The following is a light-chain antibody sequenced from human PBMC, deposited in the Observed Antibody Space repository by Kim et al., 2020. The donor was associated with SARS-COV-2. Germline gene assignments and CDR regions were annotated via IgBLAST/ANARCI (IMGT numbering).Light chain of an antibody. CDR3: QQLSSYPLT. Sequence: ASVGDRVTITCRASQGITSYLAWYQQKPGKAPQLLIYAASTLQSGVPSRFSGSGSGTEFTLTINSLQPEDFASYYCQQLSSYPLTFGGGTKVDIK. CDR1: QGITSY. V-gene: IGKV1-9*01. CDR2: AAS. J-gene: IGKJ4*01.